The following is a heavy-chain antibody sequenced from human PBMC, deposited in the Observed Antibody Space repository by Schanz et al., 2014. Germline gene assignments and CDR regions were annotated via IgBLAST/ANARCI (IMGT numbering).Heavy chain of an antibody. J-gene: IGHJ5*02. V-gene: IGHV1-69*04. CDR2: IIPILDIT. Sequence: QVQLVQSGAEVRKPGSSVRVSCKASGGTFTSYAFSWVRQAPGQGLEWMGTIIPILDITNYAQKFQGRVTITADKSTSTVYMELSSLRSEDTAVYYCARELCSSTTCYVRYDPWGQGQLVTVSS. CDR3: ARELCSSTTCYVRYDP. D-gene: IGHD2-2*01. CDR1: GGTFTSYA.